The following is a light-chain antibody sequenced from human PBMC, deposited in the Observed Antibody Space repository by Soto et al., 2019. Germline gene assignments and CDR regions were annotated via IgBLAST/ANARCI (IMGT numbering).Light chain of an antibody. V-gene: IGKV3-11*01. J-gene: IGKJ1*01. CDR1: QSVSSY. Sequence: EIVWTQPPATMSLSPGERATLSCRASQSVSSYLAWYQQKPGQAPRLLIYDASNRATGIPARFSGSGSGTDFTLTISSLEPEDFAVYYCQQRSNWPPTFGQGTKV. CDR2: DAS. CDR3: QQRSNWPPT.